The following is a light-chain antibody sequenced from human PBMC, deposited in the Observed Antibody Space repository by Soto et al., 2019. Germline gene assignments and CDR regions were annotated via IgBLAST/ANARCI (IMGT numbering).Light chain of an antibody. CDR1: QGLGTN. CDR3: QQYNHWPLS. V-gene: IGKV3-15*01. Sequence: TVMTQSPATLSVSPGERATLSCRASQGLGTNLVWYQQRPGQAPRLLIYAASTRATGVPARFSGSGSETEFTLTITTLQSEDFAVYYCQQYNHWPLSFGVGTKVEIK. J-gene: IGKJ4*01. CDR2: AAS.